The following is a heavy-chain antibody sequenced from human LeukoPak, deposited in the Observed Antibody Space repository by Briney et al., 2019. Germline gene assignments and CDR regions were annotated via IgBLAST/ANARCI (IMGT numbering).Heavy chain of an antibody. CDR3: ARAYRRGSSIWYADY. V-gene: IGHV3-21*01. CDR2: ISSSSSYI. Sequence: GGSLRLSCAASGFTFSSYSMNWVRQAPGKGLEWISSISSSSSYIYYADSVKGRFTISRDNAKNSLYLQMNSLTAEVTAVYYCARAYRRGSSIWYADYWGQGTLVTVSS. J-gene: IGHJ4*02. CDR1: GFTFSSYS. D-gene: IGHD6-13*01.